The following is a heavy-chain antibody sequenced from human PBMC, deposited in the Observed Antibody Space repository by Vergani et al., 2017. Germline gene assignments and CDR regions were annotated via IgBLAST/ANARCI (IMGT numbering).Heavy chain of an antibody. CDR2: ISGSGGST. J-gene: IGHJ2*01. CDR3: ARDQAVAGSYWYFDL. CDR1: AFTFSSYA. Sequence: EVQLLESGGGLVQPGGSLRLSCAASAFTFSSYAMSWVRQAPGKGLEWVSAISGSGGSTYYADSVKGRFTISRDTSKNTLYLQMNSLRAEDTAVYYCARDQAVAGSYWYFDLWGRGTLVTVSS. V-gene: IGHV3-23*01. D-gene: IGHD6-19*01.